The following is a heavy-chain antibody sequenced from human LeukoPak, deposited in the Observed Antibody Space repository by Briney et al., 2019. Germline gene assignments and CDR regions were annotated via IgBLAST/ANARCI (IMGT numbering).Heavy chain of an antibody. CDR1: GYSISSGYY. V-gene: IGHV4-38-2*01. Sequence: SETLSLTCAVSGYSISSGYYWGWIRQPPGKGLEWIGSIYHSGSTYYNPSLKSRVTISVDTSKNQLSLKLSSVTAADTAVYYCARTGYYYDSSGYTAEYFQHWGQGTLVTVSS. D-gene: IGHD3-22*01. CDR3: ARTGYYYDSSGYTAEYFQH. CDR2: IYHSGST. J-gene: IGHJ1*01.